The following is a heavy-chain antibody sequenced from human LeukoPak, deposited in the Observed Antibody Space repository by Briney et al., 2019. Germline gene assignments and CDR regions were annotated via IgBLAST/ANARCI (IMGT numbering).Heavy chain of an antibody. CDR1: GFSFSDKY. Sequence: PGGSLRLSCAASGFSFSDKYMAWIRQAPVRGLECVSYITSSSSYTNYTDSVKGRFTISRDNAKNSLYLQMNSLRDEDTAVYYCARAGGYFSSTRCYDAFDIWGQGTMVTVSS. D-gene: IGHD2-2*01. J-gene: IGHJ3*02. CDR2: ITSSSSYT. V-gene: IGHV3-11*05. CDR3: ARAGGYFSSTRCYDAFDI.